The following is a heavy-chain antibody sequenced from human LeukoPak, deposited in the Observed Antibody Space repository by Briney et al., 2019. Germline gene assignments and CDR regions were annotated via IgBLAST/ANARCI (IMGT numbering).Heavy chain of an antibody. CDR1: GYTFTSYG. Sequence: GASVKVSCKASGYTFTSYGISWVRQAPGQGLEWMGWINPNSGGTNYAQKFQGRVTMTRDTSISTAYMELSRLRSDDTAVYYCARDVLFTGGYDLYYYYYYMDVWGKGTTVTISS. D-gene: IGHD5-12*01. CDR3: ARDVLFTGGYDLYYYYYYMDV. V-gene: IGHV1-2*02. J-gene: IGHJ6*03. CDR2: INPNSGGT.